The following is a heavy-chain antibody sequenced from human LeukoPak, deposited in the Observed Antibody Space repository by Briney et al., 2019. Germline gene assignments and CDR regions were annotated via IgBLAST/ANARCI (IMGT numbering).Heavy chain of an antibody. D-gene: IGHD2-15*01. Sequence: GASVKVSCKASGYTVTSYGISWVRQAPGQGLEWMGWISAYNGNTNYAQKLQGRVTMTTDTSTSTAYMELRSLRSDDTAVYYCARDLPRYCSGGSCDDYWGQGTLVTVSS. CDR3: ARDLPRYCSGGSCDDY. CDR2: ISAYNGNT. CDR1: GYTVTSYG. V-gene: IGHV1-18*01. J-gene: IGHJ4*02.